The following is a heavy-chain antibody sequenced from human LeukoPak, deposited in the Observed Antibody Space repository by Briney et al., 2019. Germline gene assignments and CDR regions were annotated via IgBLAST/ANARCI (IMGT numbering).Heavy chain of an antibody. CDR3: ANDGITLFGVATMFSFLYV. V-gene: IGHV3-23*01. J-gene: IGHJ6*04. D-gene: IGHD3-3*01. CDR2: VTGSGTFT. CDR1: GFTFDIYA. Sequence: GGSLRLSCVASGFTFDIYAMTWVRQAPGKGLEWVSSVTGSGTFTYYADSVKGRFTISRDNAKSTLDLQMSSLRVEDTAVYYCANDGITLFGVATMFSFLYVWGRGTTVTVSS.